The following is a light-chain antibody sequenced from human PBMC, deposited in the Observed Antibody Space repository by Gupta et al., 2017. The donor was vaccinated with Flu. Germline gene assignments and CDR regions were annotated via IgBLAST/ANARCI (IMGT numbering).Light chain of an antibody. V-gene: IGLV2-8*01. Sequence: QSALTQPPSASGSPGQSVTVSCTGTSNDVGGYDFVSWDQQHPGKAPKLMIYEVTKRPSGVPDRFSGSKSGNTASLTVSGLQADDEADYFCSSYAGNNKLIFGGGTKLTVL. CDR1: SNDVGGYDF. J-gene: IGLJ2*01. CDR3: SSYAGNNKLI. CDR2: EVT.